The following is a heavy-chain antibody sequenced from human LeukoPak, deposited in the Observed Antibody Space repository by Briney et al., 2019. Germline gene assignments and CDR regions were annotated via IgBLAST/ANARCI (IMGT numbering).Heavy chain of an antibody. CDR1: GGPIRNYY. Sequence: SETLSLTCTVSGGPIRNYYWSWIRQPPGKGLEWLGYINYSGRTNYNPSLKSRVTISVDTSMTQFSLRLSSVTATDTAIYYCARHVFSYGEPFDYWGQGVLITVSS. D-gene: IGHD3-16*01. V-gene: IGHV4-59*08. CDR3: ARHVFSYGEPFDY. CDR2: INYSGRT. J-gene: IGHJ4*02.